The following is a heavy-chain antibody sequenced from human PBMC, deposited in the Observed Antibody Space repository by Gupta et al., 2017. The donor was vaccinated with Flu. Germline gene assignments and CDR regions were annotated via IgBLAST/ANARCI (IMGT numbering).Heavy chain of an antibody. J-gene: IGHJ4*02. D-gene: IGHD6-13*01. CDR3: AKEGRIAAAGISGRANHFDY. CDR1: GFTFSSYA. Sequence: EVQLLESGGGLVQPGGSLGLSCAASGFTFSSYAMSWVRQAPGKGLEWVSVITGSGSSTYYADSVRGRFTISRDNSKNTVYLQMNSLRAEDTAVYYCAKEGRIAAAGISGRANHFDYWGQGTLVTVSS. V-gene: IGHV3-23*01. CDR2: ITGSGSST.